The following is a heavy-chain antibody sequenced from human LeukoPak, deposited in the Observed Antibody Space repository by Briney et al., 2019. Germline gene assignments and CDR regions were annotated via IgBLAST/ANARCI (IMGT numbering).Heavy chain of an antibody. CDR3: ARDIRAVGVTLYFDY. J-gene: IGHJ4*02. CDR2: ISGSGGDI. Sequence: GGSLRLSCATSGFTFSDYYMSWIRQAPGKGLEWLSYISGSGGDIHYADSVKGRFTISRDNAKNSLYLQMNSLRAEDTAMYYCARDIRAVGVTLYFDYWGQGILVTVPS. CDR1: GFTFSDYY. D-gene: IGHD1-26*01. V-gene: IGHV3-11*01.